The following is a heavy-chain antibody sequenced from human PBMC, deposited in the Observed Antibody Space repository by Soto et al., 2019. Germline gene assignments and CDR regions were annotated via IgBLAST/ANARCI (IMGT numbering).Heavy chain of an antibody. Sequence: QVQLVESGGGVVQPGESLKVACAASGFTVATTGMHWVRQAPGKGLEWVAMISHSGTSKVYIDSVQGRFTISRDNAKNNLYLQMSSLRPEDTAIYYCAKDWGSSGWFNWFNPWGQEVLVTVSS. CDR1: GFTVATTG. J-gene: IGHJ5*02. CDR3: AKDWGSSGWFNWFNP. V-gene: IGHV3-30*18. CDR2: ISHSGTSK. D-gene: IGHD6-19*01.